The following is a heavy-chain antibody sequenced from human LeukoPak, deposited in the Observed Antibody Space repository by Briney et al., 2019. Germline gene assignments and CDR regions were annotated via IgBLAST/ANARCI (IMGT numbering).Heavy chain of an antibody. CDR3: ATATATGSSSPDY. J-gene: IGHJ4*02. D-gene: IGHD3-9*01. CDR1: GFTFSSYG. Sequence: PGRSLRLSCAASGFTFSSYGMHWVRQAPGKGLEWVAVISYDGSNKYYADSVKGRFTISRDNSKNTLYLQMNSLRAEDTAVYYCATATATGSSSPDYWGQGTLVTVSS. V-gene: IGHV3-30*03. CDR2: ISYDGSNK.